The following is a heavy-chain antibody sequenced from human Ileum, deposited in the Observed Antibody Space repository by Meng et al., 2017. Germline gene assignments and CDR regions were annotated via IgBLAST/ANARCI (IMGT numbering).Heavy chain of an antibody. CDR3: ARDRQWVFDY. CDR2: IDPGNGNR. CDR1: GYTFNTFR. V-gene: IGHV1-18*01. D-gene: IGHD6-19*01. J-gene: IGHJ4*02. Sequence: QVQRVLAGIEVKKPGASVKVSCNPSGYTFNTFRISWVRQAPGQGLEWMGWIDPGNGNRNFAQKFQDRITLTTDTTTTTAYMELRSLRSDDTAIFYCARDRQWVFDYWGQGTLVTVSS.